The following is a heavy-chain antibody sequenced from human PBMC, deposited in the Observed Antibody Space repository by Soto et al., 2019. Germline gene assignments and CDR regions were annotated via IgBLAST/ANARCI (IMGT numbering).Heavy chain of an antibody. V-gene: IGHV4-59*01. D-gene: IGHD7-27*01. CDR1: GGSISSYY. CDR2: IYYSRST. J-gene: IGHJ4*02. Sequence: QVQLQESGPGLVKPSETLSLTCTVSGGSISSYYWSWIRQPPGKGLEWIGYIYYSRSTDYYPSLNSRVTISVDTSKNQFSLKLSSVTAADTAVYYCARRWGTYFDFWGQGTLVTVSS. CDR3: ARRWGTYFDF.